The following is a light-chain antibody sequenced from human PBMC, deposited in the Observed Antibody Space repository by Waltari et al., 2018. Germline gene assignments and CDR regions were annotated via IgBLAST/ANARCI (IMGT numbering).Light chain of an antibody. V-gene: IGLV6-57*01. CDR2: EGH. Sequence: FMLTQPPSGSESPGKTVTIPCTPSSARIASTLCHWYQPRPGSSPTILIYEGHRRPSGVPARFSTSIDTSSNSASLTISDLETDDEADYFCQSYYGSYSRVFGGGTKLTVL. CDR1: SARIASTL. J-gene: IGLJ3*02. CDR3: QSYYGSYSRV.